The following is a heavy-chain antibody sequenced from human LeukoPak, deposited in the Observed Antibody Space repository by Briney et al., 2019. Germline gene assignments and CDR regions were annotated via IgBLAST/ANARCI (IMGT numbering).Heavy chain of an antibody. CDR2: IYYSGST. J-gene: IGHJ4*02. V-gene: IGHV4-30-4*01. CDR1: GGSISSGDYY. D-gene: IGHD6-19*01. CDR3: ARDRSMGAVAGHFDY. Sequence: KPSETLSLTCTVSGGSISSGDYYWSWIRQPPGRGLEWIGYIYYSGSTYYNPSLKSRVTISVDTSKNQFSLKLSSVTAADTAVYYCARDRSMGAVAGHFDYWGQGTLVTVSS.